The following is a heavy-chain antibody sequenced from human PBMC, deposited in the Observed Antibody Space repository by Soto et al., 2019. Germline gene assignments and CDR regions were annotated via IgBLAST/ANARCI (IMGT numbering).Heavy chain of an antibody. CDR3: AKAPRSTTVLRGGGFDY. D-gene: IGHD4-17*01. CDR1: GFTFSSYS. Sequence: GGSPRLSFAAPGFTFSSYSMSWGRQGPGEGVEWVSSISGSGGSTYYADSVKGRFTISRDNSKNTLYLQMNSLRAEDTAAYYCAKAPRSTTVLRGGGFDYWGQGTLVTVSS. V-gene: IGHV3-23*01. CDR2: ISGSGGST. J-gene: IGHJ4*02.